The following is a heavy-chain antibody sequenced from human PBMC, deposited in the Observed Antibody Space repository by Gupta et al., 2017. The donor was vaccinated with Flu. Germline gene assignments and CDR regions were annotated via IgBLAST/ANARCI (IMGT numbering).Heavy chain of an antibody. D-gene: IGHD2-15*01. J-gene: IGHJ2*01. CDR2: IGTAGDT. Sequence: RQATGKGLEWVSAIGTAGDTYYPGSVKGRFTISRENAKNSLYLQMNSLRAGDTAVYYCARSSGVVGRYWYFDLWGRGTLVTVSS. V-gene: IGHV3-13*01. CDR3: ARSSGVVGRYWYFDL.